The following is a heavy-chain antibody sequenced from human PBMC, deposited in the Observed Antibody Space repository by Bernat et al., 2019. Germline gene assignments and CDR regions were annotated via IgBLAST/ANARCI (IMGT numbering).Heavy chain of an antibody. CDR1: GFTFDDYA. J-gene: IGHJ2*01. Sequence: EVQLVESGGGLVQPGRSLRLSCAASGFTFDDYAMHWVRQAPGKGLEWVSGISWNSGSIGYADSVKGRFTISRDNAKNSLYLQMNSLRAEDTAVYYCARLRFLEGGYFDLWGRGTLVTVSS. V-gene: IGHV3-9*01. CDR2: ISWNSGSI. CDR3: ARLRFLEGGYFDL. D-gene: IGHD3-3*01.